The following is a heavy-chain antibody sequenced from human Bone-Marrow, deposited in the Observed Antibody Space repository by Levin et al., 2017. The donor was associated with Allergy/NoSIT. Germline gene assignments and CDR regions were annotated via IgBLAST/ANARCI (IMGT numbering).Heavy chain of an antibody. Sequence: GGSLRLSCAASGFTFSSYAMSWVRQVPGKGLEWVSVISSGAVSTYYADSVKGRFTISRDNSKNTLYLQMSSLRDEDTAVYYGAKDLRGQRLRDAFDIWGQGTMVTVSS. CDR1: GFTFSSYA. V-gene: IGHV3-23*01. J-gene: IGHJ3*02. CDR2: ISSGAVST. CDR3: AKDLRGQRLRDAFDI.